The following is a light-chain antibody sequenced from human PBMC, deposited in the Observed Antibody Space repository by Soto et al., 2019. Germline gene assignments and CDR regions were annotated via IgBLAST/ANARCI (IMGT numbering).Light chain of an antibody. CDR1: SSNIGSNY. CDR3: AACEDSLSGPV. Sequence: QSVLTQPPSASGTPGQRVTISCSGSSSNIGSNYVYWYQQLPGTAPKLLIYSNNQRPSGVPDRFSGSKSGTSASLAISGLRSDDADDYYGAACEDSLSGPVFGGGTKLTVL. CDR2: SNN. J-gene: IGLJ3*02. V-gene: IGLV1-47*02.